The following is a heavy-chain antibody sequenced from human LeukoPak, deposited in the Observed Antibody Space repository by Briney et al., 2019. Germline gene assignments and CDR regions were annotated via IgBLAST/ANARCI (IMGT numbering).Heavy chain of an antibody. D-gene: IGHD2-15*01. CDR3: AKDRVYCSGGSCPIDYYFDY. V-gene: IGHV3-30*18. Sequence: GGSLRLSCAASGFTFSSYGMRWVRQAPGKGLEWVAVISYDGSNKYYADSVKGRFTISRDNSKNTLYLQMNSLRAEDTAVYYCAKDRVYCSGGSCPIDYYFDYGGQGTLVTVPS. J-gene: IGHJ4*02. CDR1: GFTFSSYG. CDR2: ISYDGSNK.